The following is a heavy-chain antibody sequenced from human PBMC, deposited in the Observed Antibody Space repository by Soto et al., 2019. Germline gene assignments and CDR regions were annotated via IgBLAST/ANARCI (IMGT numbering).Heavy chain of an antibody. J-gene: IGHJ5*02. CDR1: GYTFTSYD. CDR2: MNPNRGHT. V-gene: IGHV1-8*01. Sequence: QVQLVQSGAEVKKPGASVKVSCKASGYTFTSYDVNWVRQATGQGLEWMGGMNPNRGHTGYAQKFQGRVTMTRNTSISTAYMELSSLRSEDTAVYYCASARRMAGGGGCDAWGQGTRVTCSS. CDR3: ASARRMAGGGGCDA. D-gene: IGHD3-16*01.